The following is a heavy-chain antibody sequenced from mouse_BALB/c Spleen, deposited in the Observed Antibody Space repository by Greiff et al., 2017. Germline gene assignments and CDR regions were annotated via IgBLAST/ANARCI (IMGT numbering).Heavy chain of an antibody. CDR2: ILPGSGST. CDR3: ARPNYDYDGFAY. J-gene: IGHJ2*01. CDR1: GYTFSSYW. V-gene: IGHV1-9*01. Sequence: QVQLQQSGAELMKPGASVKISCKATGYTFSSYWIEWVKQRPGHGLEWIGEILPGSGSTNYNEKFKGKATFTADTSSNTAYMQLSSLTSEDSAVYYCARPNYDYDGFAYWGQGTTHTVSS. D-gene: IGHD2-4*01.